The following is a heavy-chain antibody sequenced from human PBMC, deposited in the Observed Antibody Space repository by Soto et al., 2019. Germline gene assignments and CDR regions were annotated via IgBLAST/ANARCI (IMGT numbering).Heavy chain of an antibody. V-gene: IGHV3-7*01. CDR3: VRDGSSRWHFDS. D-gene: IGHD6-19*01. Sequence: EVQLVESGGGLVQPGGSLRLTCEASGFTFSTYWMSWVRQAPGKGLEWVANIRQDGSQKYLVDSVKGRFSISRDNAKKSVYLQMNSLRAEDTAMYYCVRDGSSRWHFDSWGQGTLVTVSS. CDR2: IRQDGSQK. CDR1: GFTFSTYW. J-gene: IGHJ4*02.